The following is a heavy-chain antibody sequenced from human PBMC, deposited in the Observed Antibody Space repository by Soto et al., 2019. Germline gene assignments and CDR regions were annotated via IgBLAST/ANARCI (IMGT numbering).Heavy chain of an antibody. CDR2: IYHSGST. D-gene: IGHD6-19*01. J-gene: IGHJ5*02. V-gene: IGHV4-38-2*01. Sequence: YLTCAVSGYSISSGYYWGWIRQPPGKGLEWIGSIYHSGSTYYNPSLKSRVTISVDTSKNQFSLKLSSVTAADTAVYYCARGTPNSGLNWFDPWGQVTLVTVSS. CDR1: GYSISSGYY. CDR3: ARGTPNSGLNWFDP.